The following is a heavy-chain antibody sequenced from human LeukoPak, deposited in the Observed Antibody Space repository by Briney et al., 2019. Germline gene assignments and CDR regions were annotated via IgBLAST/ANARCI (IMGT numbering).Heavy chain of an antibody. CDR3: AKDTRGKYYGSGSYYNVPDY. Sequence: PGRSLRLSCAASGFTFSSYGMHWVRQAPGKGLEWVAVISYDGSNKYYAASVKGRFTISRDNSTNTLYLQMNSLSPEDTAVYYCAKDTRGKYYGSGSYYNVPDYWGQGTLVTVSS. V-gene: IGHV3-30*18. J-gene: IGHJ4*02. CDR2: ISYDGSNK. CDR1: GFTFSSYG. D-gene: IGHD3-10*01.